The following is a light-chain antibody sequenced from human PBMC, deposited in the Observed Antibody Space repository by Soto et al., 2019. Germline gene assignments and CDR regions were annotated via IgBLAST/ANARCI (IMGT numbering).Light chain of an antibody. J-gene: IGLJ3*02. Sequence: QSALTQPPSASGSPGQSVTISCTGTNSDVGNYNYVSWYQQHPGKAPRLMIYQVNKRPSGVPDRFSGSKSGNTASLTVSGLQAEDEADYYCTSYSGVNQVLFGGGTKLTFL. CDR1: NSDVGNYNY. V-gene: IGLV2-8*01. CDR3: TSYSGVNQVL. CDR2: QVN.